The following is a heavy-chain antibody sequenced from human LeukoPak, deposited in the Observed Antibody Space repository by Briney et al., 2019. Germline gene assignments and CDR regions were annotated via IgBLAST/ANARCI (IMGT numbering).Heavy chain of an antibody. J-gene: IGHJ4*02. D-gene: IGHD3-3*01. V-gene: IGHV1-2*02. CDR3: VRSPITIFGVVLRYYFDY. CDR2: INPNSGGT. Sequence: APVKVSCKASGYTFSGYYMHWVRQAPGQGLEWMGWINPNSGGTNYAQKFQGRVTMTRDTSISTAYMELSRLRSDDTAVYYCVRSPITIFGVVLRYYFDYWGQGTLVTVSS. CDR1: GYTFSGYY.